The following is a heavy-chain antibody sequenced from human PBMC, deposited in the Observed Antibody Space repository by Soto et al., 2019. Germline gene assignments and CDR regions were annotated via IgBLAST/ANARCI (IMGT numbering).Heavy chain of an antibody. CDR1: GFTFSSYS. Sequence: PGGSLRLSCAAPGFTFSSYSMNWVRQAPGKGLEWVSYISSSSSTIYYADSVKGRFTISRDNAKNSLYLQMNSLRDEDTAVYYCAREGTRGGFINWFDTWGQGTLLTVSS. J-gene: IGHJ5*02. D-gene: IGHD3-10*01. CDR2: ISSSSSTI. CDR3: AREGTRGGFINWFDT. V-gene: IGHV3-48*02.